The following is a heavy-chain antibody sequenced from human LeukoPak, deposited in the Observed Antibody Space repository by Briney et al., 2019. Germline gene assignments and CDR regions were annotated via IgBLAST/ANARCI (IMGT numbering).Heavy chain of an antibody. J-gene: IGHJ4*02. CDR3: VRTAGVAVAGSRQYFDY. D-gene: IGHD6-19*01. CDR1: GVSINNW. CDR2: ISHDGYT. Sequence: SETLSLTCAVSGVSINNWWTWVRQPPGKGLEWIGEISHDGYTNYSPSLKSRVTISLDKSKSEFSLNLDAVSAADTAVYYCVRTAGVAVAGSRQYFDYWGQGTLVTVSS. V-gene: IGHV4-4*02.